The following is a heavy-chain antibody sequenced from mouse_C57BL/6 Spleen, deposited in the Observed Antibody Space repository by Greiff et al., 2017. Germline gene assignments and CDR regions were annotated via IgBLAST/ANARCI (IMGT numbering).Heavy chain of an antibody. CDR1: GYSITSGYY. D-gene: IGHD1-1*01. Sequence: EVQRVESGPGLVKPSQSLSLTCSVTGYSITSGYYWNWIRQFPGNKLEWMGYISYDGSNNYNPSLKNRISITRDTSKNQFFLKLNSVTTEDTATYYCARGGYYEGFDYWGQGTTLTVSS. CDR2: ISYDGSN. V-gene: IGHV3-6*01. CDR3: ARGGYYEGFDY. J-gene: IGHJ2*01.